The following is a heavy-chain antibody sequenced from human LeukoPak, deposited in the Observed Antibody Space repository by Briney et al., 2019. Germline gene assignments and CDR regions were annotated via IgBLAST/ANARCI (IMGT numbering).Heavy chain of an antibody. CDR3: AKDPPLQYSGSYTDY. CDR1: GFTFSSYS. CDR2: ISSSSSYI. Sequence: GGSLRLSCAASGFTFSSYSMNWVRQAPGKGLEWVSSISSSSSYIYYADSVKGRFTISRDNAKNSLYLQMNSLRAEDTAVYYCAKDPPLQYSGSYTDYWGQGTLVTVSS. J-gene: IGHJ4*02. V-gene: IGHV3-21*01. D-gene: IGHD1-26*01.